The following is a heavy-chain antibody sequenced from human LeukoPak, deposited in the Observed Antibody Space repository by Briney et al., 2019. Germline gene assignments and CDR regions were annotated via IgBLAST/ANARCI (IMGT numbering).Heavy chain of an antibody. J-gene: IGHJ4*02. D-gene: IGHD2-15*01. CDR1: GFTFSSYG. CDR3: AKDYSALAAREYYFDY. V-gene: IGHV3-30*02. Sequence: GGSLRLSCAASGFTFSSYGMHWVRQAPGKGLEWVAFIRYDGSNKYYADSVKGRFTISRDNSKNTLYLQMNSLRAEDTAVYYCAKDYSALAAREYYFDYWGQGTLVTVSS. CDR2: IRYDGSNK.